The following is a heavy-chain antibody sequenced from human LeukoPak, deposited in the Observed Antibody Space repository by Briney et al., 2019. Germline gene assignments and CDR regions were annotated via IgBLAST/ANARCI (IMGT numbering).Heavy chain of an antibody. D-gene: IGHD3-16*01. CDR1: GFTFSSYS. V-gene: IGHV3-21*01. J-gene: IGHJ4*02. Sequence: GGSLRLPCAASGFTFSSYSMNWVRQAPGKGLEWVSSISSSSSYIYYADSVKGRFTISRDNAKNSLYLQMSSLRGEDTALYYCATEHWGPNSWGQGTLVTVSS. CDR2: ISSSSSYI. CDR3: ATEHWGPNS.